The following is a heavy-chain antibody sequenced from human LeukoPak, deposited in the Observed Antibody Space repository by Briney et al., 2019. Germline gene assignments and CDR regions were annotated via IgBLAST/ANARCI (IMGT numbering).Heavy chain of an antibody. CDR1: GGTFSSYA. Sequence: SVKVSCKASGGTFSSYAISWVRQAPGQGLEWMGGIIPIFGTANYAQKFQGRVTITADESTSTAYMELSSLRSEDTAVYYCARAGLRGSYFDYWGQGTLVTVSS. CDR3: ARAGLRGSYFDY. D-gene: IGHD4-23*01. J-gene: IGHJ4*02. CDR2: IIPIFGTA. V-gene: IGHV1-69*13.